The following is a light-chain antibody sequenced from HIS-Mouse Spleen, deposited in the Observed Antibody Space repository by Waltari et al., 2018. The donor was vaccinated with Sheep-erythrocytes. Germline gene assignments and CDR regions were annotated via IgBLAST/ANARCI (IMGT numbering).Light chain of an antibody. CDR2: VAS. CDR1: QSVSSSY. J-gene: IGKJ4*01. V-gene: IGKV3-20*01. CDR3: QQYGSSPLT. Sequence: EIVLTQSPGTLSLSPGDRATLSCRASQSVSSSYLAWYQQKPGQAPRLPIYVASSRATGIPDRFSGSGSGTDFTLTISRLEPEDFAVYYCQQYGSSPLTFGGGTKVEIK.